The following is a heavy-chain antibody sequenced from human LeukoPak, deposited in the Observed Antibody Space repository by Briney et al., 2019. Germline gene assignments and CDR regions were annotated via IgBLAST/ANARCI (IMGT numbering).Heavy chain of an antibody. Sequence: GASVKVSCKASGGTFSSYAISWVRQAPGQGLEWMGGIIPIFGTANYAQKFQGRVTITADESTSTAYMELSSLRSEDTAVHYCARDFAGAAAGSFDYWGQGTLVTVSS. CDR1: GGTFSSYA. CDR3: ARDFAGAAAGSFDY. V-gene: IGHV1-69*13. CDR2: IIPIFGTA. J-gene: IGHJ4*02. D-gene: IGHD6-13*01.